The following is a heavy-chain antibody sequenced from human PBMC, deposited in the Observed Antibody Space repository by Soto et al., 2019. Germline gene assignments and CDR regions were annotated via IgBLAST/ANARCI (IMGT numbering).Heavy chain of an antibody. CDR1: GYSFTSYW. CDR3: ARQSRMNDYYYYYGMNV. D-gene: IGHD1-1*01. CDR2: IYPGDSDT. Sequence: GESLKISCKGSGYSFTSYWIGWVRQMPGKGLEWMGIIYPGDSDTRYSPSFQGQVTISADKSISTAYLQWSSLKASDTAMYYCARQSRMNDYYYYYGMNVWGQGTTVTVSS. V-gene: IGHV5-51*01. J-gene: IGHJ6*02.